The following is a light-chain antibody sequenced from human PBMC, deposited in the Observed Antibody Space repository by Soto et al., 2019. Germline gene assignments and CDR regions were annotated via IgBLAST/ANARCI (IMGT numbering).Light chain of an antibody. CDR1: QSVSSGY. Sequence: EIVLTQSPGTLSLSPGERATLSCRASQSVSSGYLAWYQQKPGQAPRLLIYGASSRATGTPDRFSGSGSGTDFTLTVSRLEPEDFAVYYCQQYGTSPQTFGQGTKVEI. V-gene: IGKV3-20*01. CDR2: GAS. CDR3: QQYGTSPQT. J-gene: IGKJ1*01.